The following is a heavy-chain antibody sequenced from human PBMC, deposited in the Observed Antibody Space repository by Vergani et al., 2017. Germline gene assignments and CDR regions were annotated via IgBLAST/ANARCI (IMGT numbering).Heavy chain of an antibody. J-gene: IGHJ4*02. CDR1: GGSLSGYF. D-gene: IGHD7-27*01. CDR3: ASRRPRLNLVSKSNSGTFDS. Sequence: QVHLQQRGAGVLKPSETLSLTCGVIGGSLSGYFWSWIRQSPGRGLEWIGEITAIGSAKYSTSAMSRLTISVDTSRGEFTLTVTSVTAADTGLYFCASRRPRLNLVSKSNSGTFDSWGQGTLVTVSS. V-gene: IGHV4-34*02. CDR2: ITAIGSA.